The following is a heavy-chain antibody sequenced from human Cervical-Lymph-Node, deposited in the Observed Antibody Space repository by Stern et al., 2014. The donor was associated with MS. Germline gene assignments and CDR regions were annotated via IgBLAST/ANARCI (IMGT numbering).Heavy chain of an antibody. CDR2: ISHNGDT. V-gene: IGHV4-59*08. CDR1: GGSISSRY. Sequence: QVQLVESGPGLVKPSETLSLTCAVSGGSISSRYWGWIRQPPGKGLEWIGLISHNGDTKNNPSLKSPVTISLEPTKNPSTPQEPSVTAADTAVYYCARLSTAVDFWGQGTLVTVSS. J-gene: IGHJ4*02. CDR3: ARLSTAVDF.